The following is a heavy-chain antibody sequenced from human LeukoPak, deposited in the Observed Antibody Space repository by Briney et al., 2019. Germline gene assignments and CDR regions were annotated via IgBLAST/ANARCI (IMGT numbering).Heavy chain of an antibody. D-gene: IGHD3-22*01. CDR3: AREYYDTSGTKYAFEI. Sequence: GASVKVSCKASGYTFTAYYVHWVRQAPGQGLEWMECTDPDSGGTNSAQKFQGRITMTRDTSISTASMELSRLRSDDTAVYYCAREYYDTSGTKYAFEIWGQGTMVTVSS. CDR1: GYTFTAYY. J-gene: IGHJ3*02. V-gene: IGHV1-2*02. CDR2: TDPDSGGT.